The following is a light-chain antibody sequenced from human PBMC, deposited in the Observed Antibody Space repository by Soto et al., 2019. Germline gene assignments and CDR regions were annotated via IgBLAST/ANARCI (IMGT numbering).Light chain of an antibody. CDR2: LEGSGSY. Sequence: QSVLTQSSSASASLGSSVKLTCTLSSGHSTYIIAWHQQQPGKAPRYLMKLEGSGSYNKGSGIPDRFSGSSSGADRYLTIFILQFEDEADYYCETWDTNVVVFGGGTKLTVL. V-gene: IGLV4-60*02. J-gene: IGLJ2*01. CDR3: ETWDTNVVV. CDR1: SGHSTYI.